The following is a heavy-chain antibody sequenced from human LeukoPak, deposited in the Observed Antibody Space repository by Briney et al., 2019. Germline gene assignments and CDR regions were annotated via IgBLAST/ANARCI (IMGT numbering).Heavy chain of an antibody. J-gene: IGHJ3*02. CDR3: ARAGDIVLMVYAIRSSHAFDI. CDR2: IYSGDSET. Sequence: GESLKISCKGSGYSFTSYWIGWVRQMPGKGLEWMGIIYSGDSETRYSPSFQGQVTISADKSISTAYLQWSSLKASDTAMYYCARAGDIVLMVYAIRSSHAFDIWGQGTMVTVSS. D-gene: IGHD2-8*01. CDR1: GYSFTSYW. V-gene: IGHV5-51*01.